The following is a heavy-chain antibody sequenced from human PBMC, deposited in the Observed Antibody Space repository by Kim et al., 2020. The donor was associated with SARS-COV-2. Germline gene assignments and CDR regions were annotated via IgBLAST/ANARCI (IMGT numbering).Heavy chain of an antibody. D-gene: IGHD3-3*01. J-gene: IGHJ6*02. Sequence: GRFTISRDNAKNPLFLKMNSLRAEDTAVYYCARDRITIFGVVISGYGMDVWGQGTTVTVSS. CDR3: ARDRITIFGVVISGYGMDV. V-gene: IGHV3-11*01.